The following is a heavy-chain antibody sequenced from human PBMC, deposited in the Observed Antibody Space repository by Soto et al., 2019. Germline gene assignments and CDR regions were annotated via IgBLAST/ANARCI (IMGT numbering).Heavy chain of an antibody. CDR2: VKQDGSEI. CDR1: GFTFSNHW. D-gene: IGHD6-19*01. V-gene: IGHV3-7*05. Sequence: EVHLVESGGGLVQSGGSLRLSCAASGFTFSNHWMTWVRQAPGKGLEWVASVKQDGSEIYYGDSVKGRFTISRDNAKNSLFLQLNSLRAEDTAMYYCGRDPGISSGWYYFDYWGQGTLVTVSS. J-gene: IGHJ4*02. CDR3: GRDPGISSGWYYFDY.